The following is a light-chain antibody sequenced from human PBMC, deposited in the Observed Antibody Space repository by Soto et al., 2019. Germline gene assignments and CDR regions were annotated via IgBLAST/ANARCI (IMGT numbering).Light chain of an antibody. CDR3: QLYYGATRV. Sequence: QTVVTQEPSLTVSPGGTVTLTCASSTGAVTRTYYPNWFQQKPGQATRSLILSTSIRYSWTPARFSGSLLGGKAALTLSDVQPEDEADYYCQLYYGATRVFGGGTKLTVL. CDR2: STS. CDR1: TGAVTRTYY. J-gene: IGLJ3*02. V-gene: IGLV7-43*01.